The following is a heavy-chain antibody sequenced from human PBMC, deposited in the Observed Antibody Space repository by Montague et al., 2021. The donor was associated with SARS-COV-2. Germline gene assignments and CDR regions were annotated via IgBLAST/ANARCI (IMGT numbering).Heavy chain of an antibody. CDR1: DDSITSSTYY. V-gene: IGHV4-39*02. Sequence: SETLSLTCTVSDDSITSSTYYWAWILQPPGKGLEWIGSFYYTGSTYYNPSLKSRVTMSVDTSKKHFSLNLNSVTAADTAVYYCARGRSGFFNPLDYWGQGTLVTASS. D-gene: IGHD3-3*01. J-gene: IGHJ4*02. CDR3: ARGRSGFFNPLDY. CDR2: FYYTGST.